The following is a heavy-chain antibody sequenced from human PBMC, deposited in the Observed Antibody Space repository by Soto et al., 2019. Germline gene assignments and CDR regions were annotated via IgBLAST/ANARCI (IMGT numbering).Heavy chain of an antibody. Sequence: GSLMLVCAASGVTFSSYAMSWVRQAPGKGLEWVSAISGSGGSTYYADSAKGRFTISRDNSKNTLYLQMNSLRAEDTAVYYCEKPYSSSSYPVFDYWGQRTLVTVSS. D-gene: IGHD6-13*01. CDR3: EKPYSSSSYPVFDY. V-gene: IGHV3-23*01. CDR1: GVTFSSYA. J-gene: IGHJ4*02. CDR2: ISGSGGST.